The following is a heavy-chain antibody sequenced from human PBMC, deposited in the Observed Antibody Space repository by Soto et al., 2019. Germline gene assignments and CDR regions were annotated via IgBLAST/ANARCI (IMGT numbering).Heavy chain of an antibody. CDR2: IIPIFGTA. V-gene: IGHV1-69*13. J-gene: IGHJ6*02. CDR3: PRGTGLAASMGPAPLDYGKDC. D-gene: IGHD6-13*01. CDR1: GGTFSSYA. Sequence: SVKVSCKASGGTFSSYAISWVRPAPGQGLEWMGGIIPIFGTANYEQKFQGRVTITADESPSTAYMELSRLRSEDTAVYYCPRGTGLAASMGPAPLDYGKDCWGQVTTGAASS.